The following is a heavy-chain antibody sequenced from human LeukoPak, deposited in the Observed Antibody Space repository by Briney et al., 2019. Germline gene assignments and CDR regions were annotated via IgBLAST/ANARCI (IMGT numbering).Heavy chain of an antibody. J-gene: IGHJ6*03. CDR2: INTNTGNP. D-gene: IGHD1-26*01. V-gene: IGHV7-4-1*02. Sequence: ASVKVSCKASGYTFTSYAMNWVRQAPGQGLEWMGWINTNTGNPTYAQGFTGRFVFSLDTSVSTAYLQINSLKAEDTAVYYCAREMGWGDKPHYYYYYMDVWGKGTTVTVSS. CDR1: GYTFTSYA. CDR3: AREMGWGDKPHYYYYYMDV.